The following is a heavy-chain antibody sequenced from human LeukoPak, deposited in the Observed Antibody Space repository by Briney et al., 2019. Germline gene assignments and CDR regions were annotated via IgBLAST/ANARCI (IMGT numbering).Heavy chain of an antibody. CDR1: GFTFSSYS. J-gene: IGHJ4*02. Sequence: GGSLRLSCAASGFTFSSYSLNWVRQAPGKGLEWVSYITSSSSSIYYADSVKGRFTISRDNAKNSLYLQMNSLSAEDTAMYYCARDYCSGGRCYSVDYWGQGTLVTVSS. CDR3: ARDYCSGGRCYSVDY. D-gene: IGHD2-15*01. CDR2: ITSSSSSI. V-gene: IGHV3-48*04.